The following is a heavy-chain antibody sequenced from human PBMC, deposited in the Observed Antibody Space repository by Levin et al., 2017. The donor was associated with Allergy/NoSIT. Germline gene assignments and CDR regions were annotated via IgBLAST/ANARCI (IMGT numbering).Heavy chain of an antibody. CDR3: AKDRHPYCSSTRCYVGGYFDY. Sequence: GESLKISCAASGFSFSTYGMHWVRQAPGKGLEWVAVILHDGSNKNYVDYVKGRFTISRDNSKNTLHLEMNSLRDEDTAVYYCAKDRHPYCSSTRCYVGGYFDYWGQGTLVTVSS. CDR2: ILHDGSNK. D-gene: IGHD2-2*01. V-gene: IGHV3-30*18. CDR1: GFSFSTYG. J-gene: IGHJ4*02.